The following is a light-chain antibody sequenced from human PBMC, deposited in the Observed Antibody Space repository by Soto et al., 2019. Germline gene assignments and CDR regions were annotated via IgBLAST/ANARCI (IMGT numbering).Light chain of an antibody. J-gene: IGLJ2*01. CDR3: QTWGTGIPV. V-gene: IGLV4-69*01. CDR1: SGHSNYA. Sequence: QPVLTQSPSASASLGASVKLTCTLSSGHSNYAIAWHQQQPEKGPRYLMNLNSDGSHSKGDGIPDRFSGSSSGAERYLIIASLQSEDEAEYYCQTWGTGIPVFGGGTKLTVL. CDR2: LNSDGSH.